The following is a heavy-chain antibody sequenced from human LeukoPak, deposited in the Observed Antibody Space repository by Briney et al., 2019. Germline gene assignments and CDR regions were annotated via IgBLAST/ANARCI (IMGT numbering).Heavy chain of an antibody. Sequence: GGSLRLSCAASGFTFSSYGITWVRQAPGKGLEWVSGTSGSGENTYYADSVKGRFTISRDNSKNTLYLQMNSLRAEDTALYYCAKDLTSWNYWGQGTLVTVSS. CDR2: TSGSGENT. J-gene: IGHJ4*02. CDR3: AKDLTSWNY. V-gene: IGHV3-23*01. D-gene: IGHD2-2*01. CDR1: GFTFSSYG.